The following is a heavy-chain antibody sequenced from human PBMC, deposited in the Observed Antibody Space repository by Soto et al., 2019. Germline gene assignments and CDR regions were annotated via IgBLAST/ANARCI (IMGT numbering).Heavy chain of an antibody. CDR1: GYTFTSYG. CDR3: ARGRYGDY. V-gene: IGHV1-18*01. D-gene: IGHD1-1*01. J-gene: IGHJ4*02. CDR2: NSAHNGNT. Sequence: QVHLVQSGAEVKKPGASVKVSCKASGYTFTSYGITWVRQAPGQGLEWMGWNSAHNGNTDYAQKLQGRVIVTRDTSTSTAYMELRSLISDDTAVYYCARGRYGDYWGQGALVTVSS.